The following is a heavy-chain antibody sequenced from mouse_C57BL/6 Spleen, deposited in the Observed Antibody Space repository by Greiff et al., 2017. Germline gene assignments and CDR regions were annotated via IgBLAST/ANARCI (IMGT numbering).Heavy chain of an antibody. V-gene: IGHV3-6*01. CDR3: ARGDYYGSSWYFDV. CDR1: GYSITSGYY. CDR2: ISYDGSN. J-gene: IGHJ1*03. D-gene: IGHD1-1*01. Sequence: EVKLLESGPGLVKPSQSMSLTCSVTGYSITSGYYWNWIRQFPGNKLEWMGYISYDGSNNYNPSLKNRISITRDTSKNQFFLKLNSVTTEDTATYYCARGDYYGSSWYFDVWGTGTTVTVSS.